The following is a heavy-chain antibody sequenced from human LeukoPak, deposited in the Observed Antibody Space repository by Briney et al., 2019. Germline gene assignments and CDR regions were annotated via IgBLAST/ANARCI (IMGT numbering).Heavy chain of an antibody. CDR3: ASLCGDYVWYFDY. D-gene: IGHD4-17*01. CDR1: GFTISSYW. V-gene: IGHV3-7*01. J-gene: IGHJ4*02. CDR2: IKQDGSEK. Sequence: GGSLRLSCAASGFTISSYWMSWVRQAPGKGLEWVANIKQDGSEKYYVYSVKGRFTISRDNAKNSLYLQMNSLRAEDTAVYYCASLCGDYVWYFDYWGQGTLVTVSS.